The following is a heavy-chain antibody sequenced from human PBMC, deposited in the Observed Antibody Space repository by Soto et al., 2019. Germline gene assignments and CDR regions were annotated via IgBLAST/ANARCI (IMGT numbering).Heavy chain of an antibody. D-gene: IGHD2-15*01. V-gene: IGHV1-69*12. CDR2: IIPIFGTA. CDR1: GGTFSSYA. CDR3: PGSLSEGMVAATSDY. Sequence: QVQLVQSGAEVKKPGSSVKVSCKASGGTFSSYAISWVRQAPGQALEWMGGIIPIFGTANYAQKFQGRVTITADESTSTAYMELSSLRSEDTAVYYCPGSLSEGMVAATSDYWGQRTLVTVSS. J-gene: IGHJ4*02.